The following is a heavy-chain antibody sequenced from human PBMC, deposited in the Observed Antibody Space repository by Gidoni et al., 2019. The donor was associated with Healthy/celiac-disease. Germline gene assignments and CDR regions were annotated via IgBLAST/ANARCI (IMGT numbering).Heavy chain of an antibody. CDR3: ARLRDSSGWYSDY. CDR1: GYSFTSYW. CDR2: LHTGDSDT. Sequence: EVQLVQSGAEVKKPGESLKISCKGSGYSFTSYWLGWVLQMPGKGLEWMGILHTGDSDTRYSPAFQGKVTISADKSISTAYLQWSSLKASDTAMYYCARLRDSSGWYSDYWGQGTLVTVSS. V-gene: IGHV5-51*01. D-gene: IGHD6-19*01. J-gene: IGHJ4*02.